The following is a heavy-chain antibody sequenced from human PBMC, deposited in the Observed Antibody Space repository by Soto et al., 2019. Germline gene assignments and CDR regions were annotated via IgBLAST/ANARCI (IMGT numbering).Heavy chain of an antibody. CDR1: GDSISNSRFY. D-gene: IGHD3-22*01. J-gene: IGHJ5*02. Sequence: SETLSLTCSVSGDSISNSRFYWAWIRQPPGEGLEWIGSIYHTGNAYYNPSHKSRVTIFVDTSKNQFSLKLTSVTAADTALYYCARDYFDSSDYTTNWFDPWGQGTLVTVSS. CDR2: IYHTGNA. CDR3: ARDYFDSSDYTTNWFDP. V-gene: IGHV4-39*01.